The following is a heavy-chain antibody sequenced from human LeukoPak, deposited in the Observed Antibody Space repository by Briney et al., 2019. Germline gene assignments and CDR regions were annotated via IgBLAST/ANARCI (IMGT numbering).Heavy chain of an antibody. CDR2: ISNSGGST. CDR3: AKRYCSGGSCCPDY. CDR1: GFTFSTYA. V-gene: IGHV3-23*01. Sequence: GGSLRLSCAASGFTFSTYAMSWVRQAPGKGLEWVSAISNSGGSTYHADSVKGRFTISRDNSKNTLFLQMNSLRAEDTAIYYCAKRYCSGGSCCPDYWGLGTLVTVSS. D-gene: IGHD2-15*01. J-gene: IGHJ4*02.